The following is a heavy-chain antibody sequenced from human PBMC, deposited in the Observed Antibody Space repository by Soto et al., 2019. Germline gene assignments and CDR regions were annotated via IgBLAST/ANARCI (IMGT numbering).Heavy chain of an antibody. CDR1: GYTFTSYD. D-gene: IGHD3-9*01. V-gene: IGHV1-8*01. Sequence: SVKVSCKASGYTFTSYDINWVRQATGQGLEWMGWMNPNSGNTGYAQKFQGRVTMTRNTSISTAYMELSSLRSEDTAVYYCARGPKYYDILTGYYPYYFDYWGQGTLVTVSS. CDR2: MNPNSGNT. J-gene: IGHJ4*02. CDR3: ARGPKYYDILTGYYPYYFDY.